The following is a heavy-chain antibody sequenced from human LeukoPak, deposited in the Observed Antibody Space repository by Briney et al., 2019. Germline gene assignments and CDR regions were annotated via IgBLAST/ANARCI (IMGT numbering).Heavy chain of an antibody. V-gene: IGHV4-39*02. J-gene: IGHJ4*02. CDR1: GGSISSSTDF. CDR3: AGSFQAASGAVFLDY. Sequence: PSETLSLTCTVSGGSISSSTDFWGWIRQPPGKGLEWIGSIYYSGSTYYNPSLKSRVTISVDTSKNHFSLKLSSVTAADTAVYYCAGSFQAASGAVFLDYWGQGTLVTVSS. CDR2: IYYSGST. D-gene: IGHD6-13*01.